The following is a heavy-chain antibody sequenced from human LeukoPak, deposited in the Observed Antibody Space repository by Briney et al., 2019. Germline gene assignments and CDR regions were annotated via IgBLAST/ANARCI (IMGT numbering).Heavy chain of an antibody. CDR3: ARRYDYVWGSYRD. D-gene: IGHD3-16*02. J-gene: IGHJ4*02. Sequence: SETLSLTCTVSGGSISTYSWSWIRQPPGKGLEWIGYVYYNGSTNYNPSLKRRVNISIDTSRNQFSLRLDSVTAADTAVYYCARRYDYVWGSYRDWGQGTLVTVSS. CDR2: VYYNGST. V-gene: IGHV4-59*01. CDR1: GGSISTYS.